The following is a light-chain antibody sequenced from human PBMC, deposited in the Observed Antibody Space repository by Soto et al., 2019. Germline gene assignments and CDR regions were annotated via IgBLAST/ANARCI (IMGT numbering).Light chain of an antibody. CDR1: QSVSIK. CDR2: DTS. V-gene: IGKV3-15*01. J-gene: IGKJ5*01. Sequence: EIVLTQSPGTLSLSPGERATLSCRASQSVSIKLAWYQQKPGQAPRLLIYDTSTRANGILARFSGSGSGTELTLTISSLQSEDFAVYDCQQYNNWPTITFGQGTRLEIK. CDR3: QQYNNWPTIT.